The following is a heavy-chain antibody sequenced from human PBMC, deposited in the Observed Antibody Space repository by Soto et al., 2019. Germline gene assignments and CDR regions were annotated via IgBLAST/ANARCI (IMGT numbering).Heavy chain of an antibody. J-gene: IGHJ5*02. D-gene: IGHD3-22*01. CDR1: GGSFSGYY. V-gene: IGHV4-34*01. Sequence: PSETLSLTCAVYGGSFSGYYWSWIRQPPGKGLEWIGEINHSGSTNYNPSLKSRVTISVDTSKNQFSLKLSSVTAADTAVYYCARHRLVYYIGPWGQGTQVTVSS. CDR2: INHSGST. CDR3: ARHRLVYYIGP.